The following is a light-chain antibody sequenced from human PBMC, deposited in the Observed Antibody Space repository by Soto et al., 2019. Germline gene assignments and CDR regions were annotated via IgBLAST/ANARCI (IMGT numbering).Light chain of an antibody. CDR3: HQRGDWPT. CDR2: DTF. CDR1: QNVNSY. J-gene: IGKJ4*01. Sequence: EIVVTQSPATLSLSPGDRATLSCRTSQNVNSYLAWYQQKPGQAPRLLIYDTFNRATGIPARFTGSGSGTDFPLTIISLETEDFAVYYCHQRGDWPTFGGGTKVEIK. V-gene: IGKV3-11*01.